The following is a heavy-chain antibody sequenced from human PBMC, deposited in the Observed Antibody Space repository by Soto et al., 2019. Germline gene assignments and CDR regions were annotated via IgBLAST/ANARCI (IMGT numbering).Heavy chain of an antibody. Sequence: PGGSLRLSCAASGFTFSSYWMSWVRQAPGKGLEWVANINQNGNEKYYVDSVKGRFTVSRDNAENSLDLQMNSLRVDDTAVYYCARVNYGDLGCWDQGVLVTVS. CDR3: ARVNYGDLGC. CDR2: INQNGNEK. V-gene: IGHV3-7*01. J-gene: IGHJ4*02. CDR1: GFTFSSYW. D-gene: IGHD4-17*01.